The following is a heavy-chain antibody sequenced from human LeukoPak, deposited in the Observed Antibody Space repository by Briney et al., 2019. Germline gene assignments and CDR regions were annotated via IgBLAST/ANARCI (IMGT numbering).Heavy chain of an antibody. D-gene: IGHD3-22*01. CDR1: GGSVSGYY. Sequence: SETLSLTCAVYGGSVSGYYWTWIRQAPEKGLEWIGEMNPSGSTNYNPSLKSRVTISVDTSKNQFSLELSSVTAADTAVYYCARGRQDVTMIVVVMTAVSYYLDVWGKGTTVTVS. J-gene: IGHJ6*03. V-gene: IGHV4-34*01. CDR2: MNPSGST. CDR3: ARGRQDVTMIVVVMTAVSYYLDV.